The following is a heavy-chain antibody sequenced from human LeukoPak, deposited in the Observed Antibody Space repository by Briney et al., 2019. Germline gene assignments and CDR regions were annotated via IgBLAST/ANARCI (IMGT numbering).Heavy chain of an antibody. J-gene: IGHJ6*03. CDR1: GFTFSTYA. V-gene: IGHV3-23*01. D-gene: IGHD2-2*01. CDR3: AKIGDCSSTSCYYNYYYYMDV. CDR2: ISGSGGST. Sequence: GGSLRLSCAASGFTFSTYAMSWVRQAPGKGLEWVSAISGSGGSTYYADSVKGRFTISRDNSKNTLYLQMNSLRAEDTAVYYCAKIGDCSSTSCYYNYYYYMDVWGKGTTVTVSS.